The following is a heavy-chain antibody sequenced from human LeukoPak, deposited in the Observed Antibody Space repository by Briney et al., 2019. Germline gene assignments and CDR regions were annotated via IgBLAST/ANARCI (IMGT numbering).Heavy chain of an antibody. D-gene: IGHD6-25*01. V-gene: IGHV1-8*02. CDR1: GGTFSSYA. Sequence: ASVKVSCKASGGTFSSYAINWVRQATGQGLEWLGWMSPGSGYTGYAQKFQGRVTMTRDISITTAYVELSSLRSEDTAVYYCARGIEAGVDYWGQGTLVTVPS. J-gene: IGHJ4*02. CDR3: ARGIEAGVDY. CDR2: MSPGSGYT.